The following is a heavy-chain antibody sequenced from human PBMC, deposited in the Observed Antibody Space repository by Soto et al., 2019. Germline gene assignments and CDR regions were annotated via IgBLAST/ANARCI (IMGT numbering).Heavy chain of an antibody. Sequence: QVQLVESGGAVVQPGRSLRLSCEVSGFTFSSYGMHWVRQAPGKGLEWVAVISYDGSNKDSVKGRFTISRDNCKNTLCLQMNSLRAEDTAVYYCTTVTTVDYYFDYWGQGTLVTVSS. CDR2: ISYDGSNK. CDR3: TTVTTVDYYFDY. J-gene: IGHJ4*02. D-gene: IGHD4-17*01. V-gene: IGHV3-30*03. CDR1: GFTFSSYG.